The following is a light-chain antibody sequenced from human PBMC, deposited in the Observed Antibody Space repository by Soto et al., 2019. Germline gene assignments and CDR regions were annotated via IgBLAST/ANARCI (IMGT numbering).Light chain of an antibody. J-gene: IGKJ1*01. CDR2: KAS. CDR3: QHYNSYSEA. Sequence: VQMTQSTSTLPASVGDRVAITCGASHSLISWLAWYQQKPGKAPKLLIFKASSLESGVPSRFSGSGSGTEFTLTISSLQPDDFATYYCQHYNSYSEAFGQGTKVAIK. CDR1: HSLISW. V-gene: IGKV1-5*03.